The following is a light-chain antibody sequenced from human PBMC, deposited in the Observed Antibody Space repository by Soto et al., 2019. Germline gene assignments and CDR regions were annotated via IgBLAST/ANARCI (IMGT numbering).Light chain of an antibody. CDR1: QGISSW. V-gene: IGKV1-12*01. CDR3: QQANSFPYT. CDR2: AAS. J-gene: IGKJ2*01. Sequence: DIQMTQSPSSVSASVGDRVTITCRASQGISSWLVWYQQKPGKAPKLLISAASSLQSGVPSRFSGSGSWTDFTLTISSLQPEYFATYYCQQANSFPYTFGQGTKLESK.